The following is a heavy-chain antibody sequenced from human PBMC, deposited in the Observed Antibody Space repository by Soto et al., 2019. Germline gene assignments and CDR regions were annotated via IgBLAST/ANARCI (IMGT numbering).Heavy chain of an antibody. CDR3: ARDRGYCTSTNCEAAFDI. D-gene: IGHD2-2*01. J-gene: IGHJ3*02. Sequence: EVQLVESGGGLVQPGGSLRLSCAASGFTFSTYDMYWVRQGAGKGLECVSSIGVAGDTYYAGSAKGRFTSSTENAQNSLYLQMNSLTARDTAVYYCARDRGYCTSTNCEAAFDIWGQGTMVTVSS. CDR1: GFTFSTYD. CDR2: IGVAGDT. V-gene: IGHV3-13*04.